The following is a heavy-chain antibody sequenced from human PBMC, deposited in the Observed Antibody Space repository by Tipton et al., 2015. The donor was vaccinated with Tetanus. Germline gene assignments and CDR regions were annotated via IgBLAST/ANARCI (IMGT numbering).Heavy chain of an antibody. V-gene: IGHV4-61*08. CDR2: INSGST. J-gene: IGHJ3*02. CDR1: GGSVRSGDYS. D-gene: IGHD3-10*01. CDR3: ARDELFFSGGEDHAAFDI. Sequence: TLSLTCTVSGGSVRSGDYSWNWIRQSPVKGLEWIGYINSGSTHYNPSLKSRVTISVDTSKNQFSLKLTSVTTADTAVYFCARDELFFSGGEDHAAFDIWGQGTLVTVSS.